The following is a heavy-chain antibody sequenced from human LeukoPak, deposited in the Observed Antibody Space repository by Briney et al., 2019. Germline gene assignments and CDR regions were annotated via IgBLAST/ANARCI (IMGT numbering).Heavy chain of an antibody. Sequence: AGGSLRLSCAASGFTVSSNYMSWVRQAPGKGLEWVSVIYSGGSTYYADSVKGRFAISRDNSKNTPYLQMNSLRAEDTAVYYCARDRGIAAAGVFDYWGQGTLVTVSS. D-gene: IGHD6-13*01. V-gene: IGHV3-53*01. CDR2: IYSGGST. CDR1: GFTVSSNY. J-gene: IGHJ4*02. CDR3: ARDRGIAAAGVFDY.